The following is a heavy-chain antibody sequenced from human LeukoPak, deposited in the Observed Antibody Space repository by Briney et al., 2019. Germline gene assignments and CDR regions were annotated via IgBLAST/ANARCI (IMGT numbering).Heavy chain of an antibody. J-gene: IGHJ4*02. Sequence: ASVKVSCKASGYTFTSYYMHWVRQAPGQGLEWMGIINPSGGSTSYAQKFQGRVTMTRDTSTSTVYMELSSLRSEDTAVYYCARDVGLTVVLYYFDYWGQGTLVTVSS. V-gene: IGHV1-46*01. CDR1: GYTFTSYY. CDR3: ARDVGLTVVLYYFDY. D-gene: IGHD4-23*01. CDR2: INPSGGST.